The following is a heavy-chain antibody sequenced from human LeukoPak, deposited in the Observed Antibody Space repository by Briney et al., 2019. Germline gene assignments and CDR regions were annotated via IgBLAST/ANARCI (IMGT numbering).Heavy chain of an antibody. CDR1: GFTFSSYW. D-gene: IGHD2-2*02. CDR3: AREDIVVVPAAIRGYYYYYMDV. V-gene: IGHV3-7*01. CDR2: IKQDGSEK. J-gene: IGHJ6*03. Sequence: GGSLRLSCAASGFTFSSYWMSWVRQAPGKGLEWVANIKQDGSEKYYVDSVKGRFTISRDNAKNSLYLQMNSLRAEDTAVYYCAREDIVVVPAAIRGYYYYYMDVWGKGTTVTVSS.